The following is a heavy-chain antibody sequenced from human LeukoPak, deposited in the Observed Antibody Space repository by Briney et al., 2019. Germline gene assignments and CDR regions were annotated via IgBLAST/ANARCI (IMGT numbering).Heavy chain of an antibody. V-gene: IGHV3-74*01. CDR1: GFTFSSYW. CDR3: ANPTLGSSSAT. D-gene: IGHD6-6*01. J-gene: IGHJ4*02. Sequence: HPGGSLRLSCAASGFTFSSYWMHWVRQAPGKGLVWVARINRDGSTTNCADSVKGRFTISRDNAKNTLYLQMNSLRAEDTAVYYCANPTLGSSSATGGQGTLVTVSS. CDR2: INRDGSTT.